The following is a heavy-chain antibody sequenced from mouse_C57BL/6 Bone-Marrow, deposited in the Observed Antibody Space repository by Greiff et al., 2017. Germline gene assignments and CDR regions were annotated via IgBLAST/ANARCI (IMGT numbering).Heavy chain of an antibody. Sequence: EVQLVESGPGLAKPSQTLSLTCSVTGYSITSDYWNWIRKFPGNKLEYMGYISYSGSTYYNPSLKSRISITRDTSKNQYYLQLNSVTTEDTATYYCASRKDYGSSYDAMDYWGQGTSVTVSS. V-gene: IGHV3-8*01. CDR2: ISYSGST. CDR3: ASRKDYGSSYDAMDY. CDR1: GYSITSDY. D-gene: IGHD1-1*01. J-gene: IGHJ4*01.